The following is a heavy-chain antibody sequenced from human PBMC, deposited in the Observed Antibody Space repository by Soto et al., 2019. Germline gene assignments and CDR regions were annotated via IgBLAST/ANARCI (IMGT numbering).Heavy chain of an antibody. Sequence: PEECLTSSCKGSDYRFNSYWIVWVLQMPGKGLEWIGMIYPGDSDTTYSPSFQGQVTMSVDKSISTAYLQWSSLKASDSATYYCARQGSNGAYVYYPMDVWGQGTTVTVSS. CDR2: IYPGDSDT. V-gene: IGHV5-51*01. CDR1: DYRFNSYW. J-gene: IGHJ6*01. D-gene: IGHD3-10*01. CDR3: ARQGSNGAYVYYPMDV.